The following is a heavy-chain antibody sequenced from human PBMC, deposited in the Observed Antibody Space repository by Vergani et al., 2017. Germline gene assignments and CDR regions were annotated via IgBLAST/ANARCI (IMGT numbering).Heavy chain of an antibody. V-gene: IGHV4-34*01. CDR3: ARVRLNGVVDN. CDR2: INHRGST. CDR1: GGSFSGYY. J-gene: IGHJ4*02. Sequence: QVQLQQWGAGLLKPSETLSLTCAVYGGSFSGYYWSWIRQPPGKGLEWIGEINHRGSTNYNPSLKSRVTISVDTSKNQFSLKLSSVTAADTAVYYCARVRLNGVVDNWGQGTLVTVSS. D-gene: IGHD4-17*01.